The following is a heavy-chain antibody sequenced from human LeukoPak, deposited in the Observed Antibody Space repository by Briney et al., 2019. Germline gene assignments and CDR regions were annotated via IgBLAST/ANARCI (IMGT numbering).Heavy chain of an antibody. Sequence: GGSLRLSCAASGFTFSTYEMNWVRQAPGKGLEWVSYISSSGTVIYYADSVKGRFTISRDNAKKSLYLQMNSLRAEDTAVYYCAREPTIPYLDYWGQGTLVTAPS. V-gene: IGHV3-48*03. CDR3: AREPTIPYLDY. CDR2: ISSSGTVI. J-gene: IGHJ4*02. CDR1: GFTFSTYE. D-gene: IGHD4/OR15-4a*01.